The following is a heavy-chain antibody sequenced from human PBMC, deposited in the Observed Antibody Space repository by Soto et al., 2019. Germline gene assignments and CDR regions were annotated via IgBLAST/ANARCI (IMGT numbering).Heavy chain of an antibody. Sequence: SVKVSCKASGGTFSSYAISWVRQAPGQGLEWMGGIIPIFGTANYAQKFQGRVTITADESTSTAYMELSSLRSEDTAVYYCASFVVAATRTVDYWGQGTLVTVSS. CDR1: GGTFSSYA. CDR3: ASFVVAATRTVDY. V-gene: IGHV1-69*13. CDR2: IIPIFGTA. D-gene: IGHD2-15*01. J-gene: IGHJ4*02.